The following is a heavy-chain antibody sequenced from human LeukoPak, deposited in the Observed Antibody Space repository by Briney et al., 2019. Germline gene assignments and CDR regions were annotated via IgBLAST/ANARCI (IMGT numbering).Heavy chain of an antibody. J-gene: IGHJ4*02. V-gene: IGHV3-66*01. D-gene: IGHD2-15*01. Sequence: GGSLRLSCAASEFIVSINYMTWVRQAPGKGLEWVSLIYSRGDTKYADSVKGRFTISRDNSKNTLYLQMSSLRTEDTAVYYCAKDLRWELLGPGPLDYWGQGTLVTVSS. CDR2: IYSRGDT. CDR3: AKDLRWELLGPGPLDY. CDR1: EFIVSINY.